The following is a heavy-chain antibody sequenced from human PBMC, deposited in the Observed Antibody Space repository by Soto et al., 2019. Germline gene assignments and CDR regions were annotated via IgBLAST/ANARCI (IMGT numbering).Heavy chain of an antibody. V-gene: IGHV4-39*01. CDR2: FHYSENT. CDR3: ARQGGYCSSTNCYGYYAMDV. D-gene: IGHD2-2*01. CDR1: GGSISSGPYS. J-gene: IGHJ6*02. Sequence: QLQLQESGPGLVKPSETLSLTCTVSGGSISSGPYSWGWIRQPPGEGLEWIATFHYSENTHYSPSPESRVTTSADTSKNQFSLKATSVTAADTALYYCARQGGYCSSTNCYGYYAMDVWGQGTTVTVSS.